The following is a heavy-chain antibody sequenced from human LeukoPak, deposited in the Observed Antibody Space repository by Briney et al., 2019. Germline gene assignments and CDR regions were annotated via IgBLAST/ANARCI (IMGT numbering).Heavy chain of an antibody. CDR1: GFTFSNYG. J-gene: IGHJ4*02. CDR3: AKDVYGDYGGPDY. V-gene: IGHV3-23*01. Sequence: PGGSLRLSCAASGFTFSNYGMHWVRQAPGKGLEWVSSIRASDGSTYYADSVKGRFAISRDNSKNTLYLQMNSLRAEDTAVYYCAKDVYGDYGGPDYWGQGTLVTVSS. CDR2: IRASDGST. D-gene: IGHD4-17*01.